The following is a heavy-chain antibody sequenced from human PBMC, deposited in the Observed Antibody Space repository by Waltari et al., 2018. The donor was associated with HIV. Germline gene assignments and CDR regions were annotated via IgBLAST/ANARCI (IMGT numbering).Heavy chain of an antibody. D-gene: IGHD2-2*02. V-gene: IGHV3-23*01. CDR2: INSRSSTG. J-gene: IGHJ3*01. CDR3: AKTIRDLRPSAFDV. Sequence: EVQLLESGGGLVQPGGSLRLSCTASGFIFRNFAMSWVRQAPGKGPEWVGGINSRSSTGSDADYVHGRCSITREMDNNTIFLQMNKLRVEDTDVYFYAKTIRDLRPSAFDVWGQGTMVAISS. CDR1: GFIFRNFA.